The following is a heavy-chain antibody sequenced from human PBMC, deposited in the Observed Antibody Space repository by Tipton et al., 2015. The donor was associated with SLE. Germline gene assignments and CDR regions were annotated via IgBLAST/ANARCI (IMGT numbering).Heavy chain of an antibody. CDR3: ARQYSSSSLAFDI. J-gene: IGHJ3*02. CDR2: INYSGST. D-gene: IGHD6-6*01. V-gene: IGHV4-59*01. CDR1: GGSISSYY. Sequence: TLSLTCTVSGGSISSYYWSWIRQPPGKGLEWIGYINYSGSTNYNPSLKSRVTISVDTSKNQFSLKLSSVTAADTAVYYCARQYSSSSLAFDIWGQGTMVTVSS.